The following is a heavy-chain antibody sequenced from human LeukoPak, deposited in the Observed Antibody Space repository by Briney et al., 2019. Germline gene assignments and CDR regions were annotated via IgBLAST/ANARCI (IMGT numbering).Heavy chain of an antibody. V-gene: IGHV3-74*01. CDR2: INSDGSST. CDR3: ARDYCSSTSCFPDY. Sequence: PGGSLRLSCAASGFTFSSYWMHWVRQAPGKGLVWVSCINSDGSSTSYADSVKGRFTISRDNAKNTLYLQMNSLRAEDTAVYYCARDYCSSTSCFPDYWGQGTLVTVSS. J-gene: IGHJ4*02. D-gene: IGHD2-2*01. CDR1: GFTFSSYW.